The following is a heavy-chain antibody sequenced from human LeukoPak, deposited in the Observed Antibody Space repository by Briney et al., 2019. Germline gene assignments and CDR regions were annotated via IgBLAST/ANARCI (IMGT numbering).Heavy chain of an antibody. CDR3: ATGRSCTTCYLPDY. D-gene: IGHD2-2*01. J-gene: IGHJ4*02. CDR1: GFTFSNNW. CDR2: INQDGGEE. Sequence: GGSLRLSCAASGFTFSNNWMSWVRQAPGKGLEWVANINQDGGEEYYVDSVKGRFTISRDSAKNSLYLQMNSLRAEDTAVYHCATGRSCTTCYLPDYWGQGTLVTVSS. V-gene: IGHV3-7*01.